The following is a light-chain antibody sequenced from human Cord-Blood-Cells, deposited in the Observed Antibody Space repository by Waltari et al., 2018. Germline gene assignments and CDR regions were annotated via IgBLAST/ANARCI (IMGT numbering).Light chain of an antibody. CDR1: QSVSSY. CDR3: QQRSNWPPYT. V-gene: IGKV3-11*01. CDR2: DAS. Sequence: ELVLTHSPATLSLSPGERATLSCRASQSVSSYLAWYQQQPGQAPRLLIYDASNRATGIPARFSGSGSGTDFTLTISSLEPEDFAVYYCQQRSNWPPYTFGQGTKLEIK. J-gene: IGKJ2*01.